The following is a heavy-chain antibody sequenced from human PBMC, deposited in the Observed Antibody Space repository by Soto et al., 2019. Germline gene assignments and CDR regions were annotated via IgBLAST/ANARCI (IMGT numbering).Heavy chain of an antibody. CDR1: GFTFSSYA. Sequence: QVQLVESGGGVVQPGRSLRLSCAASGFTFSSYAMHWVRQAPGKGLDWVAVISYDGSNKYYADSVKGRFTISRDNSKNTLDLQMNTLRAEDTAVYYCGRAYEGGDFDYWGQGTLVTVSS. V-gene: IGHV3-30-3*01. CDR2: ISYDGSNK. D-gene: IGHD3-16*01. CDR3: GRAYEGGDFDY. J-gene: IGHJ4*02.